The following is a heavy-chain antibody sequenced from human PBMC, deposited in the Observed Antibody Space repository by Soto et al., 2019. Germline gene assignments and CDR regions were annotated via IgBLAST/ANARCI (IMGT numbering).Heavy chain of an antibody. CDR1: GFTVTSYY. V-gene: IGHV3-53*01. J-gene: IGHJ1*01. D-gene: IGHD4-4*01. Sequence: GGSLRLSCAASGFTVTSYYMSWVRHAPGKGLEWVSVIYSGGSTSYADSVKGRFTISRDNSKSTVYLQMNSLRAEDTAVYYCARDLAPDSNHHWGHGTLVTASS. CDR2: IYSGGST. CDR3: ARDLAPDSNHH.